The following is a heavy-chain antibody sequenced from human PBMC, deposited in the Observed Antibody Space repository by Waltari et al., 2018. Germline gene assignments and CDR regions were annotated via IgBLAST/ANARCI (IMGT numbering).Heavy chain of an antibody. CDR2: IIPIFGTA. CDR1: GGTFGSYA. Sequence: QVQLVQSGAEVKKHGSSVKVSCKASGGTFGSYAISWVRQAPGQGLEWMGGIIPIFGTANYAQKFQGRVTITTDESTSTAYMELSSLRSEDTAVYYCARVSQQWLVSADAFDIWGQGTMVTVSS. CDR3: ARVSQQWLVSADAFDI. D-gene: IGHD6-19*01. V-gene: IGHV1-69*05. J-gene: IGHJ3*02.